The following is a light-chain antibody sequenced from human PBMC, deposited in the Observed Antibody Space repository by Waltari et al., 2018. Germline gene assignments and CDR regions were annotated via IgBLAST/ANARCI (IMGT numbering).Light chain of an antibody. J-gene: IGLJ3*02. CDR3: CSYAGIWV. V-gene: IGLV2-11*01. CDR2: DVF. CDR1: GSDVGDFNS. Sequence: QSALTQPRSVSGSPGQSVTISCAGAGSDVGDFNSVSWYQQHPGQAPKLIIFDVFKRPSGVPDRFSRSKSGTSASLTVSGLQAEDEADYYCCSYAGIWVFGGGTKLTVL.